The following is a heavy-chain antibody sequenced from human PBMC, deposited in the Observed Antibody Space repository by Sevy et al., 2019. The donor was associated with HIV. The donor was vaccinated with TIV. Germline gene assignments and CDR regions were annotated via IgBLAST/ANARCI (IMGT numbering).Heavy chain of an antibody. Sequence: ASVKVSCKVSGYTLTQLSMHWVRQAPGKGLEWMGSFDPEDGETLYAQKFQGRVTMTEDTSTDPAYMELRILRSEDTAVYYCATTKDYYDSSGSPFDYWGQGTLVTVSS. CDR1: GYTLTQLS. V-gene: IGHV1-24*01. CDR2: FDPEDGET. J-gene: IGHJ4*02. D-gene: IGHD3-22*01. CDR3: ATTKDYYDSSGSPFDY.